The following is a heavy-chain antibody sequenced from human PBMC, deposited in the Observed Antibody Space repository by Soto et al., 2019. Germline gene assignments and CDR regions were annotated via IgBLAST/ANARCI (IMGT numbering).Heavy chain of an antibody. D-gene: IGHD3-22*01. Sequence: SETLSLTCTVSGGSISSYYWSWIRQPPGKGLEWIGYIYYSGSTNYNPSLKSRVTISVDTSKNQFSLKLSSVTAADTAVYYCARIGSSGYFFDYWGQGTLVTVSS. CDR3: ARIGSSGYFFDY. CDR2: IYYSGST. V-gene: IGHV4-59*08. CDR1: GGSISSYY. J-gene: IGHJ4*02.